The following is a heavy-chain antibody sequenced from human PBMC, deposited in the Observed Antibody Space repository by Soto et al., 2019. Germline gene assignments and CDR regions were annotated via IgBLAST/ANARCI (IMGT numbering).Heavy chain of an antibody. V-gene: IGHV1-18*01. CDR1: GYTFTSYG. D-gene: IGHD3-10*01. J-gene: IGHJ6*02. CDR3: ARGPPGVVDYYYYGMDV. CDR2: ISAYNGNT. Sequence: GASVKVSCKASGYTFTSYGISWVRQAPGQGLEWMGWISAYNGNTNYAQKLQGRVTMTTDTSTSTAYMELRSLRSDDTAVYYCARGPPGVVDYYYYGMDVWGQGTTVTVSS.